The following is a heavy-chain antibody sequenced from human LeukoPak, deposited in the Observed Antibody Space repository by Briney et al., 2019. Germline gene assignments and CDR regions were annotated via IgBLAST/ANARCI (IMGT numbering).Heavy chain of an antibody. Sequence: PSETLSLTCAVYGGSFSGYYWSWIRQPPGKGLEWIGEINHSGSTNYNPSLKSRVTISVDTSKNQFSLKLSSVTAADTAVYYCAREVPGMASDYWGQGTLVTVSS. D-gene: IGHD5-24*01. CDR2: INHSGST. J-gene: IGHJ4*02. CDR1: GGSFSGYY. CDR3: AREVPGMASDY. V-gene: IGHV4-34*01.